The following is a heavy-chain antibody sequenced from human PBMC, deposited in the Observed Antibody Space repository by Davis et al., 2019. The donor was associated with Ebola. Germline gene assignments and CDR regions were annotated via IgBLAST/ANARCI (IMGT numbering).Heavy chain of an antibody. D-gene: IGHD3-10*01. CDR1: GGSISSGGYY. CDR2: IYYSGNT. J-gene: IGHJ4*02. CDR3: ARVGLTGGVDY. V-gene: IGHV4-31*03. Sequence: PSETLSLTCTVSGGSISSGGYYWSWIRQHPGKGLEWIGYIYYSGNTYYNPSLKSRVTISVDTSKNQFSLKLSSVTAADTAVYYCARVGLTGGVDYWGQGTLVTVSS.